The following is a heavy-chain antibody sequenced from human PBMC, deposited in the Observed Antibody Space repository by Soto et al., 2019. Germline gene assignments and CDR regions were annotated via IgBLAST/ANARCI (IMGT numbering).Heavy chain of an antibody. J-gene: IGHJ6*02. CDR3: ARMGIYCSSTSCYGGEDYYYYGMDV. CDR2: INAGNGNT. Sequence: QVQLVQSGAEVKKPGASVKVSCKASGYTFTSYAMHWVRQAPGQRLEWMGWINAGNGNTKYSQKFQGRVTITRDTSASTAYMELSSLRSEDTAVYYCARMGIYCSSTSCYGGEDYYYYGMDVWGQGTTVTVSS. V-gene: IGHV1-3*01. D-gene: IGHD2-2*01. CDR1: GYTFTSYA.